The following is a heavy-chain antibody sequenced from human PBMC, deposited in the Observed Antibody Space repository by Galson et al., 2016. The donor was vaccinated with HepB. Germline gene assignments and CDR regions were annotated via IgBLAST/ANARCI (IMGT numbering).Heavy chain of an antibody. Sequence: SLRLSCAASGFTVSSNYITWVRQAPGKGLEWVSVIYSGSTTYYADSVKGRFTISRHNSKNTLYLQMNSLRAEDTAVYYCARVSTLALYAFDIWSQGTMVTVSS. D-gene: IGHD2/OR15-2a*01. J-gene: IGHJ3*02. CDR3: ARVSTLALYAFDI. CDR2: IYSGSTT. CDR1: GFTVSSNY. V-gene: IGHV3-53*04.